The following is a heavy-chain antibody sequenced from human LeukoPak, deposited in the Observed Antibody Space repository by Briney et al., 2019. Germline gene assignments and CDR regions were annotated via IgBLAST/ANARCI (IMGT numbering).Heavy chain of an antibody. CDR3: AREGPVYDFWSGKHFDY. D-gene: IGHD3-3*01. J-gene: IGHJ4*02. CDR1: GYTFTGYY. CDR2: INPNSGGT. V-gene: IGHV1-2*06. Sequence: ASVKVSCKASGYTFTGYYMHWVRQAPGQGLERMGRINPNSGGTNYAQKFQGRVTMTRDTSISTAYMELSRLRSDDTAVYYCAREGPVYDFWSGKHFDYWGQGTLVTVSS.